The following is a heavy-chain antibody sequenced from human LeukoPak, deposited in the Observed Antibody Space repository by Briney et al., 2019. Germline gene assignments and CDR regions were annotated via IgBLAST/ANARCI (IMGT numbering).Heavy chain of an antibody. V-gene: IGHV3-53*01. J-gene: IGHJ4*02. CDR1: GFTVSSNY. CDR3: ARDLFESACDY. Sequence: GGSLRLSCAASGFTVSSNYMSWVRQAPGKGLEWVSVIYSGGSTYYADSVKGRFTISRDNVKNSLYLQMNSLRAEDSAVYYCARDLFESACDYWGQGTLVTVSS. D-gene: IGHD2-21*01. CDR2: IYSGGST.